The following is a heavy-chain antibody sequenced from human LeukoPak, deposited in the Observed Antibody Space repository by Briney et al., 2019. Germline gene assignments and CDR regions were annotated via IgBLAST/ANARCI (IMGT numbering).Heavy chain of an antibody. CDR2: ISAYNGNT. CDR3: ARDKAFGIAVGNWFDP. J-gene: IGHJ5*02. V-gene: IGHV1-18*04. CDR1: GYTFTSYG. Sequence: ASVKVSCKASGYTFTSYGISWVRQAPGQGLEGMGWISAYNGNTNYAQKLQGRVTMTTDTSTSTAYMELRSLRSDDTAVYYCARDKAFGIAVGNWFDPWGQGTLVTVSS. D-gene: IGHD6-19*01.